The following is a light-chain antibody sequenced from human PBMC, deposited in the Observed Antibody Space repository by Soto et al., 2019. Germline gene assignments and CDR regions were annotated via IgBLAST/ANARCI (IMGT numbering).Light chain of an antibody. CDR2: TNN. V-gene: IGLV1-44*01. J-gene: IGLJ1*01. CDR1: SSNIGLNT. CDR3: AAWDDSLNGSV. Sequence: QSVLTQPPSASGTPGQTVTISCSGSSSNIGLNTVNWYQQLPGTAPKLLIYTNNQRPAGVPDRFSGSKSGTSASLATSGLQSEDEADYYCAAWDDSLNGSVFGTGTKLTVL.